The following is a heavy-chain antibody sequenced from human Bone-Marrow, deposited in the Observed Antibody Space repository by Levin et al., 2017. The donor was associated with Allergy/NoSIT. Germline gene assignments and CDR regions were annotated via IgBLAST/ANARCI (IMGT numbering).Heavy chain of an antibody. CDR2: IYYSGST. CDR1: GGSISSSSYY. V-gene: IGHV4-39*07. CDR3: ARIPEIGYFDWLSMVKDAFDI. Sequence: SETLSLTCTVSGGSISSSSYYWGWIRQPPGKGLEWIGSIYYSGSTYYNPSLKSRVTISVDTSKNQFSLKLSSVTAADTAVYYCARIPEIGYFDWLSMVKDAFDIWGQGTMVTVSS. J-gene: IGHJ3*02. D-gene: IGHD3-9*01.